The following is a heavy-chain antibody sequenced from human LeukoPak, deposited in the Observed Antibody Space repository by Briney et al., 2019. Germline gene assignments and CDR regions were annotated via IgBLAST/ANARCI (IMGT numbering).Heavy chain of an antibody. CDR3: ARAGGGSRPIDY. V-gene: IGHV1-2*02. D-gene: IGHD2-8*02. CDR1: GYTFTGYY. Sequence: ASVKVSCKASGYTFTGYYMHWVRQAPGQGLEWMGWINPNSGGTNYAQKFQGRVTMTRNTSISTAYMELSSLRSEDTAVYYCARAGGGSRPIDYWGQGTLVTVSS. J-gene: IGHJ4*02. CDR2: INPNSGGT.